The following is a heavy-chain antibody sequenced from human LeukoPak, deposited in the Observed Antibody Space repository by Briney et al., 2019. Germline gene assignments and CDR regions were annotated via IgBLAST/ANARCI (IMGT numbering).Heavy chain of an antibody. CDR1: GFTFSSYW. J-gene: IGHJ5*02. D-gene: IGHD2-15*01. Sequence: GGSLRLSCSASGFTFSSYWMIWFRQAPGEGLEGVANIKQDGSEKYYVDSAKGRFTISRDNDTNTLYLQMISRRREDTAVVYLARYESSSVYCSGGSCYSITPGWFDPWGEGTLVTVSS. CDR2: IKQDGSEK. CDR3: ARYESSSVYCSGGSCYSITPGWFDP. V-gene: IGHV3-7*01.